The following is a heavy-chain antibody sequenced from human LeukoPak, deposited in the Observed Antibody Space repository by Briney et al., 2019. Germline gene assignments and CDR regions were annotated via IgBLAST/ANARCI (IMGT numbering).Heavy chain of an antibody. CDR2: ISGSGGST. D-gene: IGHD6-13*01. CDR1: GFTFSSYA. CDR3: AKRQQLVFSVHRAHSSWYSLWFDP. Sequence: GGSLRLSCAASGFTFSSYAMSWVRQAPGKGLEWVSAISGSGGSTYYADSVKGRFTISRDNSMNTLYLQMNSLRAEDTAVYYCAKRQQLVFSVHRAHSSWYSLWFDPWGQGTLVTVSS. J-gene: IGHJ5*02. V-gene: IGHV3-23*01.